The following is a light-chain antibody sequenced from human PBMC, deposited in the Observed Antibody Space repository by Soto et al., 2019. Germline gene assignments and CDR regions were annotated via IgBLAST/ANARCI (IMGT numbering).Light chain of an antibody. CDR1: QSIDTN. CDR2: VAS. V-gene: IGKV1-39*01. J-gene: IGKJ2*01. Sequence: DIQMTQSPSSLSASVGDRVTITCRARQSIDTNLNWYQQKPGEAPKLLIYVASNLQSGVPSRFSGSESGTDFTLTISSLQPDDFATYYCQQSDSSPYTFGQGTKLEI. CDR3: QQSDSSPYT.